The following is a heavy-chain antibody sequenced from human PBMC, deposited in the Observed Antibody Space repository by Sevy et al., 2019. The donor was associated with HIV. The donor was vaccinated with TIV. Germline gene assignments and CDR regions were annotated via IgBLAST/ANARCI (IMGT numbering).Heavy chain of an antibody. CDR3: ARIHDSGAAFDI. D-gene: IGHD5-12*01. J-gene: IGHJ3*02. CDR1: GYTFTGYY. V-gene: IGHV1-2*02. CDR2: INPNSGGT. Sequence: ASVKVSCKASGYTFTGYYMHWVRQAPGQGLEWMGWINPNSGGTNYAQTFQGRVTMTRDTSISTAYMELSRLRSDDTAVYYCARIHDSGAAFDIWGQGTMVTVSS.